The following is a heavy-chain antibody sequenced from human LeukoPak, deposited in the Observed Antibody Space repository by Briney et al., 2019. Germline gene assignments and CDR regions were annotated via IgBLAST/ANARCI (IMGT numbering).Heavy chain of an antibody. D-gene: IGHD5-24*01. CDR1: GGTFSSYA. V-gene: IGHV1-69*05. CDR2: IIPIFGTA. Sequence: SVKVSCKASGGTFSSYAISWVRQAPGQGLEWMGRIIPIFGTANYAQKFQGRVTITTDESTSTAYMELSSLRSEDTAVYYCARGDGYNLYYYYYMGVWGKGTTVTVSS. J-gene: IGHJ6*03. CDR3: ARGDGYNLYYYYYMGV.